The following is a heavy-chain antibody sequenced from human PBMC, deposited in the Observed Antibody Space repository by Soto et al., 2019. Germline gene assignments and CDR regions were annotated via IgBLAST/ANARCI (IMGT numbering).Heavy chain of an antibody. CDR1: GFTFSSYA. V-gene: IGHV3-64*01. Sequence: EVQLVESGGGLVQPGGSLRLSCAVSGFTFSSYAMHWVRQAPGQGLEYVSAISSNGGSTYYANSVKGRFTISRDNSKNTLYLQMGSLRAEDMAVYYCARVSWEDAFDIWCQGTMVTVSS. J-gene: IGHJ3*02. D-gene: IGHD6-13*01. CDR3: ARVSWEDAFDI. CDR2: ISSNGGST.